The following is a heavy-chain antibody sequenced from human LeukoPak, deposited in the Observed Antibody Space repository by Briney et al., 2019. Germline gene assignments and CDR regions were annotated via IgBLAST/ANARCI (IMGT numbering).Heavy chain of an antibody. V-gene: IGHV4-59*01. CDR2: IYYSGST. J-gene: IGHJ6*03. Sequence: SETLSLTCTVSGGSISSYYWSWIRQPPGKGLEWIGYIYYSGSTNYNPSLKSRVTISVDSSKNQFSLKLSSVTAADTAVYYCARTTEGGYTYDFFYYYYMDVWGKGTTVTVSS. CDR3: ARTTEGGYTYDFFYYYYMDV. CDR1: GGSISSYY. D-gene: IGHD5-18*01.